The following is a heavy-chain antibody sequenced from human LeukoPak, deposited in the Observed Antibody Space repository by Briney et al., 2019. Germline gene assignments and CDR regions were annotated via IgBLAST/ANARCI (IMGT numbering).Heavy chain of an antibody. V-gene: IGHV3-33*06. CDR3: AKASYSSSDYFDY. Sequence: GGSLRLSCVASGFTFSSYGMHWVRQAPGKGLEWVAVIWYDGTNKYYADSVKGRFTISRDNSKNTLYLQMNSLRAEDTAVYYCAKASYSSSDYFDYWGQGTLVTVSS. J-gene: IGHJ4*02. CDR2: IWYDGTNK. CDR1: GFTFSSYG. D-gene: IGHD6-6*01.